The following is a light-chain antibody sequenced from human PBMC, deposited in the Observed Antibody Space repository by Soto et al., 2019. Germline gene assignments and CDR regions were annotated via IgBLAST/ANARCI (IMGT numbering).Light chain of an antibody. CDR1: QSISTS. CDR2: TSS. V-gene: IGKV1-39*01. J-gene: IGKJ1*01. Sequence: DIQMTQSPSTLSGSVGDRVTITCRASQSISTSLNWYQQKPGKAPNLLIFTSSNLESGVPSRFSGSGSGTDFTLTISSLQPEDFATYFCQQGYSRPRTFGQGTKV. CDR3: QQGYSRPRT.